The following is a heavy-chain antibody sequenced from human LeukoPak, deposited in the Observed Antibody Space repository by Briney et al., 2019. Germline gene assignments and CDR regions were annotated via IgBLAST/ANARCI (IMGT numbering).Heavy chain of an antibody. CDR2: INPNSGDT. CDR1: GYTFTGYY. V-gene: IGHV1-2*02. CDR3: AREPRYDILTGYYMVGIDY. J-gene: IGHJ4*02. D-gene: IGHD3-9*01. Sequence: ASVKVSCKASGYTFTGYYMHWVRQAPGQGLEWMGWINPNSGDTNYAQKFQGRVTMTRDTSISTAYMELSRLRSDDTAVYYCAREPRYDILTGYYMVGIDYWGQGTLVTVSS.